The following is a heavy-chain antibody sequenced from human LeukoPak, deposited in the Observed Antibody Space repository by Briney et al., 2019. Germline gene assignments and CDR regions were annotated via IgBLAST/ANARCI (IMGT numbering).Heavy chain of an antibody. Sequence: GGSLRLSCAASGFTFSSYAMSWVRQAPGKGLEWVSAISGSGGSTYYADSVKGRFTISRDNSKNTLYLQMNSLRAEDTAVYYCAKTSGSYWGSSRMDNYMDVWGKGTTVTVSS. J-gene: IGHJ6*03. CDR3: AKTSGSYWGSSRMDNYMDV. CDR1: GFTFSSYA. D-gene: IGHD1-26*01. V-gene: IGHV3-23*01. CDR2: ISGSGGST.